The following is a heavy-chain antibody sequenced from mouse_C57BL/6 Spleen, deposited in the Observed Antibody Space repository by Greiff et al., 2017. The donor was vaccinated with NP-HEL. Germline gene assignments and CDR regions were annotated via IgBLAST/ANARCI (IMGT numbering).Heavy chain of an antibody. J-gene: IGHJ2*01. CDR2: IYPGGGYT. D-gene: IGHD2-1*01. Sequence: VKLQESGAELVRPGTSVKMSCKASGYTFTNYWIGWAKQRPGHGLEWIGDIYPGGGYTNYNEKFKGKATLTADKSSSTAYMQFSSLTSEDSAIYYCARSRDGNYLYYFDYWGQGTTLTVSS. CDR3: ARSRDGNYLYYFDY. V-gene: IGHV1-63*01. CDR1: GYTFTNYW.